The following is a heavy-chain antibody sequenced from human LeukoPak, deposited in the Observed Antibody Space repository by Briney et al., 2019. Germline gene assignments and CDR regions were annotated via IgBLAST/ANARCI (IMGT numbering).Heavy chain of an antibody. CDR3: AMSLPFRDSMGYRYFPYNY. V-gene: IGHV4-59*08. Sequence: SETLSLTCTVSGGSISSYYWSWIRPPPGKGLAWIGYVYYSGSTNYNPSLKRRVTISVDTSKNQFPLKLSSVTAADTAVYYCAMSLPFRDSMGYRYFPYNYWGQGTLVTVFS. CDR2: VYYSGST. J-gene: IGHJ4*02. D-gene: IGHD3-22*01. CDR1: GGSISSYY.